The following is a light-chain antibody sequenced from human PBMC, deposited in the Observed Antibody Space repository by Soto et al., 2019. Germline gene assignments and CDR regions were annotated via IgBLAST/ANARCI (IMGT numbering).Light chain of an antibody. CDR1: QTISSY. J-gene: IGKJ1*01. CDR2: AAS. Sequence: DIQMTQSPSSLSASVGDRVTITCRASQTISSYLNWYQQKPGKAPKVLIYAASSFQSGIPSRFSGSGSGTDFTLTISSLQPEDFATYYCQQSYSLPWTFGQGTKVEVK. V-gene: IGKV1-39*01. CDR3: QQSYSLPWT.